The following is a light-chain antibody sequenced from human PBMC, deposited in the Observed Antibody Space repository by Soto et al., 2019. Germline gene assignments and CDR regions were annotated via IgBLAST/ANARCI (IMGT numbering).Light chain of an antibody. CDR1: QSVSSSY. CDR3: QQYGSSPLWT. Sequence: EIVLTQSPGTLSLSPGERATLSCRASQSVSSSYLAWYQQKPGQAPRLLIYGASSRDTGIPDRVSGSGSGTDFTLTISRLEPEDFAVYYCQQYGSSPLWTFGQGTKVEIK. V-gene: IGKV3-20*01. CDR2: GAS. J-gene: IGKJ1*01.